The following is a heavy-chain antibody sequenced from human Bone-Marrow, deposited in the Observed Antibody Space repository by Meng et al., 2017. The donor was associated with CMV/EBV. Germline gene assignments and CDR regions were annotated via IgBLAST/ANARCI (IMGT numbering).Heavy chain of an antibody. D-gene: IGHD1-26*01. CDR3: ARDWVGALYYNMDV. CDR2: ISSSSNYI. J-gene: IGHJ6*02. CDR1: GFTFSTYS. Sequence: GGSLRLSCAASGFTFSTYSMNWVRQAPGKGLEWVSSISSSSNYIYYADSVKGRFTISRDNAKNSLYLQMNSLRAEDTAVYYCARDWVGALYYNMDVWGQGTTVTVSS. V-gene: IGHV3-21*01.